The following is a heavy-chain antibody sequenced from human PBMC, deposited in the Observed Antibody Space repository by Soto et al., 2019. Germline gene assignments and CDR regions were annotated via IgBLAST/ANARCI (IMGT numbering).Heavy chain of an antibody. CDR2: ISGSGGST. CDR3: AKDGTVTTFRDSYYYYYMDV. J-gene: IGHJ6*03. CDR1: GFTFSSYA. Sequence: GGSLRLSCAASGFTFSSYAMSWVRQAPGKGLEWVSAISGSGGSTYYADSVKGRFTISRDNSKNTLYLQMNSLRAEDTAVYYCAKDGTVTTFRDSYYYYYMDVWGKGTTVTVSS. D-gene: IGHD4-17*01. V-gene: IGHV3-23*01.